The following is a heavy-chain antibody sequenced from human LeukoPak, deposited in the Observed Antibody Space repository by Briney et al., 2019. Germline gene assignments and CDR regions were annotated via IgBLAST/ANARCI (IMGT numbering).Heavy chain of an antibody. V-gene: IGHV1-24*01. CDR2: FDPEDGET. CDR1: GYTLTELS. Sequence: ASVKVSCKVSGYTLTELSMHWVRQAPGKGLEWVGGFDPEDGETIYAQKFQGRVTMTEDTSTDTAYMELSSLRSEDTAVYYCATPSGYARGAFDIWGQGTMVTVSS. J-gene: IGHJ3*02. D-gene: IGHD5-12*01. CDR3: ATPSGYARGAFDI.